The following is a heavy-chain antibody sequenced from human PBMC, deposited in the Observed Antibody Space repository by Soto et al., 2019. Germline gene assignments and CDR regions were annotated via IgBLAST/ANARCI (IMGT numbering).Heavy chain of an antibody. CDR3: AKKVGWLFTYYYGMDV. Sequence: GGSLRLSCAASGFTFSSYAMSWVRQAPGKGLEWVSAISGSGGSTYYADSVKGRFTISRDNSKNTLYLQMNSLRAEDTAVYYCAKKVGWLFTYYYGMDVWGQGTKVTVSS. CDR2: ISGSGGST. V-gene: IGHV3-23*01. CDR1: GFTFSSYA. D-gene: IGHD3-22*01. J-gene: IGHJ6*02.